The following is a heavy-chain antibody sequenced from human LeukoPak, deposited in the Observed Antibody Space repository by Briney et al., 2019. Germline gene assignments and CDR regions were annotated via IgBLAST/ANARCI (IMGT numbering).Heavy chain of an antibody. D-gene: IGHD4-23*01. Sequence: SETLSLTCTVSGGSISSSSYYWGWIRQPPGKGLEWIGSIYYSGSTYYNPSLKSRVAISVDTSKNQFSLKLSSVTAADTAVYYCARGYGGNTSPFDYWGQGTLVTVSS. CDR1: GGSISSSSYY. V-gene: IGHV4-39*07. CDR3: ARGYGGNTSPFDY. CDR2: IYYSGST. J-gene: IGHJ4*02.